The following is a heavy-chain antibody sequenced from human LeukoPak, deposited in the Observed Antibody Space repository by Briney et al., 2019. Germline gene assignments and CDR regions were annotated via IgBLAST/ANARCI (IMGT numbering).Heavy chain of an antibody. CDR1: GFTFSDYY. J-gene: IGHJ6*02. CDR3: ARMGGSYTYYYYYAMDV. D-gene: IGHD1-26*01. V-gene: IGHV3-11*04. CDR2: ISSSGSTI. Sequence: GGSLRLSCAASGFTFSDYYMSWIRQAPGKGLEWVSYISSSGSTIYYADSVKGRFTISRDNSKNTLYLRMNSLRAEDTSVYYCARMGGSYTYYYYYAMDVWGQGTTVTVSS.